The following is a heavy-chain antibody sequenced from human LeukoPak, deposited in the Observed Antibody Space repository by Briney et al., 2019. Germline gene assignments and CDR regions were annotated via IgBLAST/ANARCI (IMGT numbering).Heavy chain of an antibody. V-gene: IGHV3-23*01. J-gene: IGHJ4*02. CDR3: AKGQLKTTYYFDY. D-gene: IGHD2/OR15-2a*01. Sequence: GSLRLSCAASGVTFSSYSVTWVRQCPGKGLEWVSIISDSGVNTYYAESVKCRFTISRDNSKNTLYRQMNNLRVDDTAVYYCAKGQLKTTYYFDYWRQGTLVTVSS. CDR1: GVTFSSYS. CDR2: ISDSGVNT.